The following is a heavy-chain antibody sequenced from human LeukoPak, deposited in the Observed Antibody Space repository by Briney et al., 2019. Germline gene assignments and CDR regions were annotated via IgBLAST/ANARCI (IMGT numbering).Heavy chain of an antibody. Sequence: PGGSLRLSCAASGFTFSSYAMHWVRQAPGKGLEWVAVISYDGSNEYYADSVKGRFTISRDSSKNTLYLQMNSLRAEDTAVYYCAEMAGSGYGTDYWGQGTLVTVSS. D-gene: IGHD3-22*01. CDR1: GFTFSSYA. V-gene: IGHV3-30-3*01. CDR2: ISYDGSNE. J-gene: IGHJ4*02. CDR3: AEMAGSGYGTDY.